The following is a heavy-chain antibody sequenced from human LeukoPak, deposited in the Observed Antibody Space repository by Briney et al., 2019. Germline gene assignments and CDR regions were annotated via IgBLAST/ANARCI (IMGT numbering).Heavy chain of an antibody. V-gene: IGHV4-30-2*01. Sequence: PSETLSLTCTVSGGSISSGGYYWSWIRQPPGKGLEWIGYIYHSGSTYYNPSLKSRVTISVDRSKNQFSLKLSSVTAADTAVYYCARHSSGWSDDAFDIWGQGTMVTVSS. J-gene: IGHJ3*02. D-gene: IGHD6-19*01. CDR3: ARHSSGWSDDAFDI. CDR2: IYHSGST. CDR1: GGSISSGGYY.